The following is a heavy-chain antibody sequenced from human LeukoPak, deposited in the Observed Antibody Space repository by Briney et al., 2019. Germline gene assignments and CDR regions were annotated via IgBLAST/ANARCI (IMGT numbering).Heavy chain of an antibody. J-gene: IGHJ3*02. CDR1: GFTVSSNY. Sequence: GGSLRLSCAASGFTVSSNYMSWVRQAPGKGLEWVSVIYSGGSTYYADSVKGRFTISRDNSKNTLYLQMNSLRAEDTAVYYCARGYGDYEPDAFDIWGQGTIVTVSS. CDR3: ARGYGDYEPDAFDI. CDR2: IYSGGST. D-gene: IGHD4-17*01. V-gene: IGHV3-66*02.